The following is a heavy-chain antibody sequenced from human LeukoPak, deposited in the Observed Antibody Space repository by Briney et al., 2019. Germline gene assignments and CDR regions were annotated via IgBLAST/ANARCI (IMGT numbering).Heavy chain of an antibody. CDR1: GYTFTSYY. CDR3: ARYSYPTRGIVVVPALDY. Sequence: GASVKVSCKASGYTFTSYYMHWVRQAPGQGLEWMGIINPSGGSTSYAQKFQGRVTMTRGTSTSTVYMELSSLRSEDTAVYYCARYSYPTRGIVVVPALDYWGQGTLVTVSS. D-gene: IGHD3-22*01. V-gene: IGHV1-46*01. J-gene: IGHJ4*02. CDR2: INPSGGST.